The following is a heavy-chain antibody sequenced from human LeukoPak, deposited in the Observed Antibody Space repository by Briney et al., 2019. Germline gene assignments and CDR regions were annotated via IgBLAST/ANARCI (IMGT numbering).Heavy chain of an antibody. Sequence: GGSLRLSCAASGFTFSSYAMTWVREAPGEGLEWVSGTSAKGGSTYYADSVKGRFTISRANSKNTLYLQMNSLRAEDTAVYYCAKDQVYCSSGSCYEVFDYWGQGTLVTVSS. CDR1: GFTFSSYA. J-gene: IGHJ4*02. CDR3: AKDQVYCSSGSCYEVFDY. CDR2: TSAKGGST. V-gene: IGHV3-23*01. D-gene: IGHD2-15*01.